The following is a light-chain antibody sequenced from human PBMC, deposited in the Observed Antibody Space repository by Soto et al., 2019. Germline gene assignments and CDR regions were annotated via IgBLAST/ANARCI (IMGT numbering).Light chain of an antibody. CDR3: SSYASSSTS. V-gene: IGLV2-14*01. CDR2: EVT. J-gene: IGLJ1*01. CDR1: SGDIGSYNR. Sequence: QSALTQPASVSGSPGQSITISCTGTSGDIGSYNRVSWYQQHPGKAPKLIIYEVTDRPSGVSNRFSGSKSGNTASLTISGLQAEDEAEYYCSSYASSSTSFGTGTKVTVL.